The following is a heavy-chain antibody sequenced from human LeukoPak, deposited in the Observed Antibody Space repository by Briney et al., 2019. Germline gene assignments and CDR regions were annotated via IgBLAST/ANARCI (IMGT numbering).Heavy chain of an antibody. CDR3: AREGIGYTSSPGAFDF. CDR1: GGSFNDYY. V-gene: IGHV4-34*01. Sequence: SETLSLTCAVYGGSFNDYYWSWIRQPPGKGLEWIGEINHSGGTNYNPSLKSRVTISVDTSKNQFSLKLSSVTAADTAVYYCAREGIGYTSSPGAFDFWGQGTMVTVSS. CDR2: INHSGGT. J-gene: IGHJ3*01. D-gene: IGHD6-13*01.